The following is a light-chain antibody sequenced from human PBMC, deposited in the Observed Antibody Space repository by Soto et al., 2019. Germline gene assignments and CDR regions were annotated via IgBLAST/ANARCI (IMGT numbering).Light chain of an antibody. CDR2: WAS. CDR3: QQYYTTLS. CDR1: QSVLYNSDNKNY. Sequence: DIVMTQSPDSLAVSLGERATINCKSSQSVLYNSDNKNYLAWYQQKAGQPPKLLIYWASTRDSGVPDRFSGSGSGADFTLTISNLQAEEVAVYYCQQYYTTLSFGGGTKVGIK. V-gene: IGKV4-1*01. J-gene: IGKJ4*01.